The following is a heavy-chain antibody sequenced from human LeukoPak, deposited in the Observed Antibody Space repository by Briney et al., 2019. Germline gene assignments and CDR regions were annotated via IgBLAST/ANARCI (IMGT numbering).Heavy chain of an antibody. D-gene: IGHD3-10*01. V-gene: IGHV3-30*02. J-gene: IGHJ4*02. CDR1: GFTFSSYG. CDR3: AKDELGFGGRVDY. CDR2: IRYDGSNK. Sequence: GRSLRLSCAASGFTFSSYGMHWVRQAPGKGLEWVAFIRYDGSNKYYADSVKGRFTISRDNSKNTLFLQMNSLRADDTAVYYCAKDELGFGGRVDYWGQGTLVTVSS.